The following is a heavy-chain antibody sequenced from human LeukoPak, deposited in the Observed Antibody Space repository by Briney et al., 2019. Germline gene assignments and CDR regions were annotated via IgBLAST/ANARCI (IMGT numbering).Heavy chain of an antibody. D-gene: IGHD2-2*01. V-gene: IGHV3-30*03. CDR2: IPFDGTNK. CDR3: ARVAVGYCSSTSCYGDY. CDR1: GFTFSHYA. Sequence: GRSLRLSCAASGFTFSHYAMHWVRQAPGKGLEWVAVIPFDGTNKFYADSVKGRFTISRDNSKNALYLQMNSLRAEDTAVYYCARVAVGYCSSTSCYGDYWGQGTLVTVSS. J-gene: IGHJ4*02.